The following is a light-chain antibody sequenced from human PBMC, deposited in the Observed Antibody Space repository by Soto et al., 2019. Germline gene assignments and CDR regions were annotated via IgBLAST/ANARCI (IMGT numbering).Light chain of an antibody. Sequence: EIVLTQSSLSLPVTPGEPASISCRSSQSLLHSDGYNYLDWYLQKPGQSPQLLIYSGSHRASGVPDSFSGSGSGTDFTLKISRVEAEDVGIYYCMQALQTPVTFGGGTKVQI. V-gene: IGKV2-28*01. CDR1: QSLLHSDGYNY. CDR3: MQALQTPVT. CDR2: SGS. J-gene: IGKJ4*01.